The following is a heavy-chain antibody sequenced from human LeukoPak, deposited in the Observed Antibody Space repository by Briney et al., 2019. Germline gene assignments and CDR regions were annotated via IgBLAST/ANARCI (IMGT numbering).Heavy chain of an antibody. CDR3: AELGITMIGGV. Sequence: EGSLRLSCAASGVIFSNYWMHWVRQAPGKGLEWVSYISSSGSTIYYADSVKGRFTISRDNAKNSLYLQMNSLRAEDTAVYYCAELGITMIGGVWGKGTTVTISS. D-gene: IGHD3-10*02. J-gene: IGHJ6*04. CDR1: GVIFSNYW. V-gene: IGHV3-48*04. CDR2: ISSSGSTI.